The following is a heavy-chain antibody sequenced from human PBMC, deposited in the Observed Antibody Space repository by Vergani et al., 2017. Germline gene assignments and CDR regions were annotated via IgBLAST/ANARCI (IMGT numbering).Heavy chain of an antibody. J-gene: IGHJ6*02. Sequence: EVQLLESGGGLVQPGGSLRLTCAASEVTFSNYAMNWVRQAPGKGLEWVSGISGSGVSAYYTDSVKGRFTISRDNAKSSLYLQMNSLRSEDTGVYYCARDRYYLGSGSYPYVYYYGLDVWGQGTAVTVSS. CDR3: ARDRYYLGSGSYPYVYYYGLDV. CDR2: ISGSGVSA. V-gene: IGHV3-23*01. CDR1: EVTFSNYA. D-gene: IGHD3-10*01.